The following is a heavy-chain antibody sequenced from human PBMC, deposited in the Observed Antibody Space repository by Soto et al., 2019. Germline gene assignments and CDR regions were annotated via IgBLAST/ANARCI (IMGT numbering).Heavy chain of an antibody. J-gene: IGHJ4*02. Sequence: SETLSLTCTVSGGSISSGGYYWSWIRQHPGKGLEWIGYIYYSGSTYYNPSLKSRVTISVDTSKNQFSLKLSSVTAADTAVYYCARERGTKNYYDSSGYPRMYYFDYWGQGTLVTSPQ. CDR2: IYYSGST. D-gene: IGHD3-22*01. CDR1: GGSISSGGYY. CDR3: ARERGTKNYYDSSGYPRMYYFDY. V-gene: IGHV4-31*03.